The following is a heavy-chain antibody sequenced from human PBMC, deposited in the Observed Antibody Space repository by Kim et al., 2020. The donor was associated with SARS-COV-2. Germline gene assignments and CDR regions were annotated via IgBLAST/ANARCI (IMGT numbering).Heavy chain of an antibody. CDR3: ARHGNHYDIGDV. J-gene: IGHJ6*02. CDR2: IYYSGNA. CDR1: GGSISSSSSY. D-gene: IGHD3-22*01. Sequence: SETLSLTCTVSGGSISSSSSYWGWIRQPPGKGLDWIGSIYYSGNAYYNPSLKSRLTISVDTSKNHFSLKVSSVTAADTAVYFCARHGNHYDIGDVWGQGTTVTVSS. V-gene: IGHV4-39*01.